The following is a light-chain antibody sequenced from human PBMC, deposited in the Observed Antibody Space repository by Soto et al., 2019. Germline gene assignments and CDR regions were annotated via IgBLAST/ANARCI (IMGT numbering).Light chain of an antibody. V-gene: IGKV1-12*01. J-gene: IGKJ1*01. Sequence: DIQMTQSPSSVSASVGDRVTITCRASQAIDSWLAWYQQKPGEAPKLLIFTGSLLHSGVPPRFSGSGSGTDFTLTISSLQPEDFATYYCQQYYSYPPAFGQGTKVEIK. CDR1: QAIDSW. CDR3: QQYYSYPPA. CDR2: TGS.